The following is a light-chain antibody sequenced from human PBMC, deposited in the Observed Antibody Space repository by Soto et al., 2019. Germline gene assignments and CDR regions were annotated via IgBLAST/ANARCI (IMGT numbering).Light chain of an antibody. CDR2: GAS. V-gene: IGKV3-20*01. J-gene: IGKJ1*01. CDR3: QQYGSSPPFT. Sequence: EIVVTQSPATLSVSPWERATLSCRASQSVSSSLAWYQQKPGQAPRLLLYGASSRATGIPDRFGGSGSGTAFTLTISRLEPAEFSVYYYQQYGSSPPFTFGQGTKVDIK. CDR1: QSVSSS.